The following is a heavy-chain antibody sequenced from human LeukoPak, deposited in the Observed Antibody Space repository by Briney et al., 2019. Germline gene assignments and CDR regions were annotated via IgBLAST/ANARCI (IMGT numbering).Heavy chain of an antibody. Sequence: PGGSLRLSCAASGFTVSSNYMSWVRQAPGKGLEWVSVIYSGGNTYYADSVKGRFTISRDNSKNTLYLQMNSLRAEDTAVYYCARDRWELLSNSYHYCGLDVWGQGTTVTVSS. J-gene: IGHJ6*02. D-gene: IGHD2-15*01. V-gene: IGHV3-53*01. CDR1: GFTVSSNY. CDR2: IYSGGNT. CDR3: ARDRWELLSNSYHYCGLDV.